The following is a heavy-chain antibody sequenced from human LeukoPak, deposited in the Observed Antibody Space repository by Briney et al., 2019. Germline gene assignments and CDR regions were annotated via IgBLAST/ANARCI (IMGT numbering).Heavy chain of an antibody. V-gene: IGHV4-4*02. CDR3: AKLDSSGCHQYAGCAFDI. D-gene: IGHD6-19*01. CDR2: IYHSGST. CDR1: GGSTSSSNW. J-gene: IGHJ3*02. Sequence: SETLSLTCAVSGGSTSSSNWWSWVRQPPGKGLEWIGEIYHSGSTNYNPSLKSRVTISVDKSKNQFSLKLSSVTAADTAVYYCAKLDSSGCHQYAGCAFDIWGQGTMVTVSS.